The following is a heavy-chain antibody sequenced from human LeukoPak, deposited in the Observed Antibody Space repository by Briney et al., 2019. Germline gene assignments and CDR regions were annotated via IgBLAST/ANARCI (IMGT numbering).Heavy chain of an antibody. D-gene: IGHD3-22*01. J-gene: IGHJ3*02. Sequence: SETLSPTCDVSGGSISSTNWWSWVRQPPGKGLEWIGEIYYSGSTNYNPSLKSRVTVSIDKSKNQFSLKLNSVTAADTAVYYCAKSNGYGLIDIWGQGTMVTVSS. CDR2: IYYSGST. CDR1: GGSISSTNW. V-gene: IGHV4-4*02. CDR3: AKSNGYGLIDI.